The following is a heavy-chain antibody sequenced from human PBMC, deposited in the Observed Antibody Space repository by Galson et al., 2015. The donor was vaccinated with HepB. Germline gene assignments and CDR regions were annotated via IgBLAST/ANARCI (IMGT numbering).Heavy chain of an antibody. Sequence: SVKVSCKASGYTFTGYYMHWVRQAPGQGLEWMGRTNPNSGGTNYAQKFRGRVTMTRDTSISTAYMELSRLRSDDTAVYYCARDRGGSSWYDGDAFDIWGQGTMVTVSS. J-gene: IGHJ3*02. D-gene: IGHD6-13*01. CDR1: GYTFTGYY. CDR3: ARDRGGSSWYDGDAFDI. CDR2: TNPNSGGT. V-gene: IGHV1-2*06.